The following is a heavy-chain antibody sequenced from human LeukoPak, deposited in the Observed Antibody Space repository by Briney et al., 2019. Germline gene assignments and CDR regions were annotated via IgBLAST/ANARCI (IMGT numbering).Heavy chain of an antibody. J-gene: IGHJ4*02. D-gene: IGHD6-13*01. Sequence: PSETLSLTCTVSGDSISTYFWNWIRQSPGKGLEWIGYISYSGSTNYNPSLKSRVTISVDTSKNQFSLNLNSVTAADTGVYYCARFTSSWYGTDYWGQGTLVTVSS. CDR1: GDSISTYF. V-gene: IGHV4-59*08. CDR3: ARFTSSWYGTDY. CDR2: ISYSGST.